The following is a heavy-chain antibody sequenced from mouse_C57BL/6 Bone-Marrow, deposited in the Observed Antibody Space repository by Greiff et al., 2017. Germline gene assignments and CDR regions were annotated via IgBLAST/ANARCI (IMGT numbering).Heavy chain of an antibody. V-gene: IGHV1-4*01. D-gene: IGHD2-5*01. CDR1: GYTFTSYT. Sequence: QVQLQQSGAELARPGASVKMSCKASGYTFTSYTMHWVKQRPGQGLEWIGYINPSSGYTKYNQKFKDKATLTADKSSSTAYMELRSLTSEDSAVYYCTSTLAYYSNYLAWFAYWGQGTLVTVSA. CDR3: TSTLAYYSNYLAWFAY. CDR2: INPSSGYT. J-gene: IGHJ3*01.